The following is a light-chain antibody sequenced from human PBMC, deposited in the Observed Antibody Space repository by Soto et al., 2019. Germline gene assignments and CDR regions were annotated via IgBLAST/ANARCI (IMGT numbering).Light chain of an antibody. J-gene: IGLJ2*01. CDR3: FLSFHGASVSVV. CDR1: TGAVTSGHY. CDR2: DTN. Sequence: QAVVTQEPSLTVSPGGTVTLTCGSSTGAVTSGHYAYWLQQKPGQAPRTLIYDTNNKHSWTPARFSGSLLGGKAALTLSGAQPQDEAEYYCFLSFHGASVSVVFGGGTKLTVL. V-gene: IGLV7-46*01.